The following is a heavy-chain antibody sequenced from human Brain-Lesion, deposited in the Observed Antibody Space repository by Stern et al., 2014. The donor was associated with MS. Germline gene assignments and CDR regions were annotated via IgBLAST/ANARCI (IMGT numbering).Heavy chain of an antibody. CDR1: GFTFNNFW. V-gene: IGHV3-7*01. J-gene: IGHJ3*01. D-gene: IGHD3-22*01. Sequence: EVQLVESGGGLAQPGGSLRLSCAASGFTFNNFWMTWVRQAPGKGLEWVATIKEDGSDKKYLNSGKGRFTISRDNAKKSLYLQMNSLRAEDTAVYYCARDYGTTNYYMSAFDLWGQGTMVSVSS. CDR3: ARDYGTTNYYMSAFDL. CDR2: IKEDGSDK.